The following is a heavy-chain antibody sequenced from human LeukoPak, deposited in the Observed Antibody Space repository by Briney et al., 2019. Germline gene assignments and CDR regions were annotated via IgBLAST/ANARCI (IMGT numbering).Heavy chain of an antibody. Sequence: GGSPRLSCAASGFTFSSYGMSWVRQAPGKGLEWVSAISGSGGSTYYADSVKGRFTISRDNSKNTLYLQMNSLRAEDTAVYYCAKPVRFGANNWFDPWGQGTLVTVSS. D-gene: IGHD3-10*01. V-gene: IGHV3-23*01. J-gene: IGHJ5*02. CDR2: ISGSGGST. CDR3: AKPVRFGANNWFDP. CDR1: GFTFSSYG.